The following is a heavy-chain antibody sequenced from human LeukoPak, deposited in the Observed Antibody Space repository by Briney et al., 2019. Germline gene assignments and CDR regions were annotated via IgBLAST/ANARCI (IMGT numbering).Heavy chain of an antibody. Sequence: SETLSLTCTVSGGSISSDTYYWAWIRQPPGKGLEWIGSMSYRGNTYYNPSLKSRVTMSGDTSKYHLSLRLSSVSAADTAVYYCARQAVVTATPLYWYFDLWGRGTLVKVSS. D-gene: IGHD2-21*02. CDR2: MSYRGNT. J-gene: IGHJ2*01. V-gene: IGHV4-39*01. CDR3: ARQAVVTATPLYWYFDL. CDR1: GGSISSDTYY.